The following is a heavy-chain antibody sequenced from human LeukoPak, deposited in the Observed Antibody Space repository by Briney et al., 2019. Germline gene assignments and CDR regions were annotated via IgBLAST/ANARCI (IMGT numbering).Heavy chain of an antibody. Sequence: GSLRLSCAASGFTFSRYAMSWVRQAPGKGLEWVSVISANAGSTYYADSVKGRFTISRDNSKNTLYLQMSSLRAEDTAVYYCAKEGEYSTGYYYFDCWGQGTLVTVSS. J-gene: IGHJ4*02. V-gene: IGHV3-23*01. D-gene: IGHD2-8*02. CDR3: AKEGEYSTGYYYFDC. CDR2: ISANAGST. CDR1: GFTFSRYA.